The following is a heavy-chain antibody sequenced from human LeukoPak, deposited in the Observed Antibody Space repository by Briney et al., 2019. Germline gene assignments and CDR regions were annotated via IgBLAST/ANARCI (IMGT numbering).Heavy chain of an antibody. Sequence: PGGSLRLSCAASGFTFSSYSTNWVRQASGKGLEWVGRIRSKANSYATAYAASVKGRFTISRDDSKNTAYLQMNSLKTEDTAVYYCTRREWLRNNWFDPWGQGTLVTVSS. CDR2: IRSKANSYAT. CDR3: TRREWLRNNWFDP. V-gene: IGHV3-73*01. J-gene: IGHJ5*02. D-gene: IGHD5-12*01. CDR1: GFTFSSYS.